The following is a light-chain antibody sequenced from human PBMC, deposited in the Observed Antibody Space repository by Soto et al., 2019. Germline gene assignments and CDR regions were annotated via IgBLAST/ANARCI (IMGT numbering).Light chain of an antibody. CDR2: KAS. Sequence: DIQMTQSPSTLSASVGDRVTITCRASQSISSWLAWYQQKPGKAPKLLIYKASSLEGGVPSRFSGSGSGTEFTLTISSLQPDDFATYYCQQYNSYSWTFGQGTEVEIK. CDR1: QSISSW. CDR3: QQYNSYSWT. V-gene: IGKV1-5*03. J-gene: IGKJ1*01.